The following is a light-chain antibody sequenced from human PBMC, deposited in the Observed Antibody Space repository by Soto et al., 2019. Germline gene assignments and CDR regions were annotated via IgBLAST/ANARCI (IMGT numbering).Light chain of an antibody. CDR1: SSNIGAGYD. Sequence: QSVLTQPPSVSVDPGQRVTISCTGSSSNIGAGYDVNWYQQLPGTAPILRIYGNSNRPSGVPDRFSGSKSDTSASLAITGLQAEDEADYYCQSYDSSLSGYVFGTGTKVTVL. CDR3: QSYDSSLSGYV. V-gene: IGLV1-40*01. J-gene: IGLJ1*01. CDR2: GNS.